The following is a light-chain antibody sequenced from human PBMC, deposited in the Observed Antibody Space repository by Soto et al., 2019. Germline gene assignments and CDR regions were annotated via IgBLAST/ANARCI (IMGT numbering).Light chain of an antibody. CDR2: GPS. V-gene: IGKV3-15*01. CDR3: HQFNNWPPGT. CDR1: QSVGSN. Sequence: EIVMTQYPAILSVSPGERATLSCRASQSVGSNFAWYQQKPGQAPRLLMYGPSTRATGLPARFSGSGSGTEFTLTISNLQSEDFAVYYCHQFNNWPPGTFGQGTKVEIK. J-gene: IGKJ1*01.